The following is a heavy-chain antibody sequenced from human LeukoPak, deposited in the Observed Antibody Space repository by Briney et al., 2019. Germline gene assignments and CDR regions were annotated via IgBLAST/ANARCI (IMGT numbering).Heavy chain of an antibody. V-gene: IGHV3-20*04. CDR1: GFTFDDYG. CDR2: TNWNGGST. D-gene: IGHD3-10*01. J-gene: IGHJ4*02. Sequence: GGSLRLSCAVSGFTFDDYGMSWVRQAPGKGLEWDSGTNWNGGSTGYADSVKGRFTISRDNARNSLYLQMNSLGAEDTALYFCARRRVTVVRGVDITSYYFDYWGQGTLVTVSS. CDR3: ARRRVTVVRGVDITSYYFDY.